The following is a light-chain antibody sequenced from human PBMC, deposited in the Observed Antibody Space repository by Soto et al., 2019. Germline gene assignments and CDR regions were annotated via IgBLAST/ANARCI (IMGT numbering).Light chain of an antibody. CDR2: NAL. CDR3: QERSNWTSIT. J-gene: IGKJ5*01. Sequence: IVLTQSPAGLSLSPGERATLSCRASQSVGRYLAWYQWKPGQAPRLLIYNALYRATGIPDRFSGSGSETDLSLTISSLEPEVFAISYFQERSNWTSITFGQGTRLEIK. CDR1: QSVGRY. V-gene: IGKV3-11*01.